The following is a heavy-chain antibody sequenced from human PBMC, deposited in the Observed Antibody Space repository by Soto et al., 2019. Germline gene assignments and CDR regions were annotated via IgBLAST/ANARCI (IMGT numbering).Heavy chain of an antibody. V-gene: IGHV3-30*18. CDR1: GFTFSSYG. D-gene: IGHD3-10*01. CDR2: ISYDGSNK. Sequence: QVQLVESGGGVVQPGRSLRLSCAASGFTFSSYGMHWVRQAPGKGLEWVAVISYDGSNKYYADSVKGRFTISRDNSKTTLYLQMNRLRAEDTAVYYCAKSETPGYYYYYGMDVWGQGTTVTVSS. J-gene: IGHJ6*02. CDR3: AKSETPGYYYYYGMDV.